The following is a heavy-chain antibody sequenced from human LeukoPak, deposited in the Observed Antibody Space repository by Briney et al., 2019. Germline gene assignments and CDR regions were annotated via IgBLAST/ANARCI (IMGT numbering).Heavy chain of an antibody. CDR2: IYTSGST. V-gene: IGHV4-4*07. Sequence: PSETLSLTCTVSGGSISSYYWSWIRQPAGKGLEWIGRIYTSGSTNYNPSLKSRVTMSVDTSKNQFSLKLSPVTAADTAVYYCASSIAAADPFDYWGQGTLVTVSS. D-gene: IGHD6-13*01. CDR3: ASSIAAADPFDY. J-gene: IGHJ4*02. CDR1: GGSISSYY.